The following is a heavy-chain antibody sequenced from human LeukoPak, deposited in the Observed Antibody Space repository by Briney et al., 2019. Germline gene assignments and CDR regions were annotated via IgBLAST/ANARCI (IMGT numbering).Heavy chain of an antibody. D-gene: IGHD3-22*01. Sequence: GGSLRLSCAASGFTFSSYSMNWVRQAPGKGLEWVSSISSSSSYIYYVDSVKGRFTISRDNAKNSLYLQMNSLRAEDTAVYYCARDRENYYDSSGYYTRHFDYWGQGTLVTVSS. V-gene: IGHV3-21*01. CDR3: ARDRENYYDSSGYYTRHFDY. CDR1: GFTFSSYS. CDR2: ISSSSSYI. J-gene: IGHJ4*02.